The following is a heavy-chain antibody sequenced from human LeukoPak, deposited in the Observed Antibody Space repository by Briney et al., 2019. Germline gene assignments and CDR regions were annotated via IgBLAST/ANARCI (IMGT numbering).Heavy chain of an antibody. V-gene: IGHV3-53*01. D-gene: IGHD6-19*01. Sequence: GGSLGLSCAASGFTVSSNYMSWVRQAPGKGLEWVSIIYTGGNTDYADSVKGRFTISRDNSKNTLYLQMNSLRAEDTAVYYCASPSSGQSFDIWGQGTMVTVSS. CDR1: GFTVSSNY. CDR3: ASPSSGQSFDI. J-gene: IGHJ3*02. CDR2: IYTGGNT.